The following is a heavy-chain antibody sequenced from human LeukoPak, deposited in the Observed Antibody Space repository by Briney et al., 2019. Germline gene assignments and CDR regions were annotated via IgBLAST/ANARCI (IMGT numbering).Heavy chain of an antibody. Sequence: GGSLRLSCAASGFTYSSYGMHWVRQAPGKGLEWVAVIWYDGSNKYYADSVKGRFTISRDNSKNTLYLQMNSLRAEDTAVYYCAKQRGAARFGPYYFDYWGQGTLVTVSS. J-gene: IGHJ4*02. CDR2: IWYDGSNK. CDR3: AKQRGAARFGPYYFDY. D-gene: IGHD6-6*01. CDR1: GFTYSSYG. V-gene: IGHV3-33*06.